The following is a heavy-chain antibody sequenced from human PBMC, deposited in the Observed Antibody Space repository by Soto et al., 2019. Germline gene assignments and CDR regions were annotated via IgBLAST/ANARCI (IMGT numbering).Heavy chain of an antibody. CDR1: GGSISSSSYY. CDR3: ASTYCGGDCYRVPHYYSYGMDF. D-gene: IGHD2-21*02. CDR2: IYYSGST. V-gene: IGHV4-39*01. J-gene: IGHJ6*04. Sequence: SETLSLTCAVSGGSISSSSYYWGWIRQPPGKGLEWIGSIYYSGSTYYNPSLKSRVTISVDTSKNQFSLKLSSVTAADTAVYYCASTYCGGDCYRVPHYYSYGMDFWGKGTTVTVSS.